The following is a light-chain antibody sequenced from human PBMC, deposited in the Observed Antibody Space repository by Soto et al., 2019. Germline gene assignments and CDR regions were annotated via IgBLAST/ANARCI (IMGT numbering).Light chain of an antibody. Sequence: ALTQSHAYLAVSLAERATINCKSSQSVLYISNNKNYLAWYQQKAGQPPKLLIYWASTRESGVPDRFSGSGSGTDFTLTISSLQAEDVAVYYCQQYYSTPITFGQGTRLEIK. CDR3: QQYYSTPIT. CDR1: QSVLYISNNKNY. J-gene: IGKJ5*01. V-gene: IGKV4-1*01. CDR2: WAS.